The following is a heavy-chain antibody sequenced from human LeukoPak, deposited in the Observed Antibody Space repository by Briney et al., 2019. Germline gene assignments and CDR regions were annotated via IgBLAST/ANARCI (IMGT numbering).Heavy chain of an antibody. D-gene: IGHD3-10*01. CDR2: INSDSSII. Sequence: GGSLRLSCAASGFTFSSYSMNWVRQAPGKGLEWVSYINSDSSIIYYADSVKGRFTISRDNAKNSLYLQMNSLRAEDTAVYYCAKDNYGSGGYYRRRYPFDAFDIWGQGTMVTVSS. V-gene: IGHV3-48*04. CDR3: AKDNYGSGGYYRRRYPFDAFDI. J-gene: IGHJ3*02. CDR1: GFTFSSYS.